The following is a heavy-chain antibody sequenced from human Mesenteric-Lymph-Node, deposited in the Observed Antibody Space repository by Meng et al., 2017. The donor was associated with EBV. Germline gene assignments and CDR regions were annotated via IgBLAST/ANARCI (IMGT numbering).Heavy chain of an antibody. CDR1: GFTFSDYY. CDR3: AREFMAVFDL. D-gene: IGHD6-19*01. J-gene: IGHJ2*01. V-gene: IGHV3-11*01. Sequence: QVQVVGAGDGLVRPGGSLRLSCAASGFTFSDYYMSWIRQAQGKGLEWVSYISSSGSTIYYADSVKGRFTISRDNAKNSLYLQMNSLRAEDTAVYYCAREFMAVFDLWGRGTLVTVSS. CDR2: ISSSGSTI.